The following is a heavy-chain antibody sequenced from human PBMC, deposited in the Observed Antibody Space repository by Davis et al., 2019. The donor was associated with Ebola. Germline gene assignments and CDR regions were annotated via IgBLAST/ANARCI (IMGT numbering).Heavy chain of an antibody. CDR2: IYPGDSDT. V-gene: IGHV5-51*01. J-gene: IGHJ4*02. Sequence: PGGSLRLSCKGSGYSFTSYWIGWVRQMPGKGLEWMGIIYPGDSDTRYSPSFQGQVTISADKSISTAYLQWSSLKASDTAMYYCARLKLGDIVVVPEDYWGQGTLVTVSS. CDR3: ARLKLGDIVVVPEDY. CDR1: GYSFTSYW. D-gene: IGHD2-15*01.